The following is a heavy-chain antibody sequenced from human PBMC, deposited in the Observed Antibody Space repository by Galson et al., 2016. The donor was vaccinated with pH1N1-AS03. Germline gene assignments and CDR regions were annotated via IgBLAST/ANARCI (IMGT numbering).Heavy chain of an antibody. Sequence: CKASGGTFATFAVSWVRQARGQGLEWMGGIIPLSGTTNYAQKFQGRLTITADGSTGTASMELSSLTSDDTAVYYCARDRYRDTSTDFYESAYWGQGTLVTVPS. J-gene: IGHJ4*02. CDR2: IIPLSGTT. V-gene: IGHV1-69*01. D-gene: IGHD2/OR15-2a*01. CDR1: GGTFATFA. CDR3: ARDRYRDTSTDFYESAY.